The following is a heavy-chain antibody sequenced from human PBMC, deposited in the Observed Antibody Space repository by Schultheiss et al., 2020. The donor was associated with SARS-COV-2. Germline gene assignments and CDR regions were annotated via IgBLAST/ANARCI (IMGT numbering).Heavy chain of an antibody. CDR2: IYYSGNT. Sequence: SETLSLTCTVSGGSISNYYWTWIRQPPGKGLEWIGYIYYSGNTNYNPSLKSRVTISVDTSKNQFSLKLSSVTAADTAVYYCARRRQWLTYWGQGTLVTVSS. J-gene: IGHJ4*02. D-gene: IGHD6-19*01. CDR3: ARRRQWLTY. CDR1: GGSISNYY. V-gene: IGHV4-59*01.